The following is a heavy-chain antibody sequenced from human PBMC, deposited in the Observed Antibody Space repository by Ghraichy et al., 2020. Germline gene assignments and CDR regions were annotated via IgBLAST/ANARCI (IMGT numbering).Heavy chain of an antibody. D-gene: IGHD4-17*01. CDR1: GFSFSSYT. CDR2: ISGTGIRT. Sequence: LSLTCAASGFSFSSYTMSWVRQAPGKGLEWVSGISGTGIRTYYADSVKGRFTISRDNSKNTLYLQMSTLRAEDTAVYYCAKEGDYGDFGWYFDLWGRGTLATVSS. V-gene: IGHV3-23*01. CDR3: AKEGDYGDFGWYFDL. J-gene: IGHJ2*01.